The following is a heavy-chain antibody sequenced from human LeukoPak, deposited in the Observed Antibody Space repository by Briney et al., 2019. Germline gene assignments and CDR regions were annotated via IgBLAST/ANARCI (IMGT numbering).Heavy chain of an antibody. CDR1: GFIVSSSY. Sequence: GGSLRLSCAASGFIVSSSYMSWVRQAPGKGLEWVSVIYNDGNTLYADSVKGRFTISRDNSKNTLYLQMNSLRAEDTATYYCAKDRSYSGFEPLDYWGQGTLVTVSS. CDR3: AKDRSYSGFEPLDY. V-gene: IGHV3-53*05. CDR2: IYNDGNT. D-gene: IGHD5-12*01. J-gene: IGHJ4*02.